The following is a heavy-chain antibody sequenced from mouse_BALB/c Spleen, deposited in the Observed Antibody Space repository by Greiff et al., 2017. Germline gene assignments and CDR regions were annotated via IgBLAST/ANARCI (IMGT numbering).Heavy chain of an antibody. CDR1: GFTFSSFG. V-gene: IGHV5-17*02. Sequence: EVHLVESGGGLVQPGGSRKLSCAASGFTFSSFGMHWVRQAPEKGLEWVAYISSGSSTIYYADTVKGRFTISRDNPKNTLFLQMPSLRSEDTAMYYCARETSDYFDYWGQGTTLTVSS. CDR2: ISSGSSTI. J-gene: IGHJ2*01. CDR3: ARETSDYFDY.